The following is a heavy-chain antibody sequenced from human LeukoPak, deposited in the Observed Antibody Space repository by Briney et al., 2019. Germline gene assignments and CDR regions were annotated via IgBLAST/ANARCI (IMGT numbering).Heavy chain of an antibody. V-gene: IGHV3-23*01. J-gene: IGHJ3*01. D-gene: IGHD3-3*02. CDR2: IGGPGTDT. CDR3: AKDYFSRNGVFDAFDL. CDR1: GFTFSEFA. Sequence: GGSLRLSCVASGFTFSEFAMSWVRQAPGAGPEWVSAIGGPGTDTYCADSVKGRFTVSRDNSENTMYLQMSGLRAEDTAIYYCAKDYFSRNGVFDAFDLWGHGTTVTVS.